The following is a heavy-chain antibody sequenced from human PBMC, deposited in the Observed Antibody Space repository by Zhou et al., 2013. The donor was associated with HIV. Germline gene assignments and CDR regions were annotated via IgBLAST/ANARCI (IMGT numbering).Heavy chain of an antibody. D-gene: IGHD3-16*02. CDR3: AKDEPPLVLVGECAFDI. CDR2: IRYDGSNK. CDR1: GFTFSSYG. Sequence: VQLVESGGGVVQPGGSLRLSCAASGFTFSSYGMHWVRQAPGKGLEWVAFIRYDGSNKYYADSVKGRFTISRDNSKNTLYLQMNSLRAEDTAVYYCAKDEPPLVLVGECAFDIWGQGTMVTVSS. V-gene: IGHV3-30*02. J-gene: IGHJ3*02.